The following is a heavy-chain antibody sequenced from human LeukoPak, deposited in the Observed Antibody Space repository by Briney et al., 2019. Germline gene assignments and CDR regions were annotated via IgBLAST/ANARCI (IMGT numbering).Heavy chain of an antibody. V-gene: IGHV6-1*01. J-gene: IGHJ3*02. CDR1: GDSVSSNSAA. Sequence: SQTLSLTCAISGDSVSSNSAAWNWIRQSPSRGLEWLGRTYYRSKWYNDYAVSVRSRTTINPDTSKNQFSLQLNSVTPEDTAVYYCARDLGDHQGGAFDIWGQGTMVTVSS. D-gene: IGHD3-16*01. CDR2: TYYRSKWYN. CDR3: ARDLGDHQGGAFDI.